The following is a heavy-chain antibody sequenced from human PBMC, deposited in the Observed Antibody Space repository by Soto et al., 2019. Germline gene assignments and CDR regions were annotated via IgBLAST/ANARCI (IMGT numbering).Heavy chain of an antibody. V-gene: IGHV3-48*01. J-gene: IGHJ4*02. D-gene: IGHD3-3*01. Sequence: EVQLVESGGGLVQPGGSLRLSCAASGFTFSSYSMNWVRQAPGKGLEWVSYISSSSSTIYYADSVKGRFTISRDNAKNSLYLQMNSLRAEDTAVYYCASPHDYYYFWSGYYTFDYWGQGTLVTVSS. CDR2: ISSSSSTI. CDR3: ASPHDYYYFWSGYYTFDY. CDR1: GFTFSSYS.